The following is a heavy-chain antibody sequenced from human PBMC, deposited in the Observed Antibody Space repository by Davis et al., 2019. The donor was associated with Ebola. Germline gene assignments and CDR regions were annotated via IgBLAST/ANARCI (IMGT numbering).Heavy chain of an antibody. D-gene: IGHD2-21*01. CDR2: VNSDGRT. CDR1: GFTFRSYW. J-gene: IGHJ4*02. V-gene: IGHV3-74*01. Sequence: GESLKISCAASGFTFRSYWMHWVRQAPGKGLVWAAHVNSDGRTYADSLKGRFTISRDNAKNPVFLQMNSLRAEDTALYYCARGLWPSAFDYWGQGTLVTVSS. CDR3: ARGLWPSAFDY.